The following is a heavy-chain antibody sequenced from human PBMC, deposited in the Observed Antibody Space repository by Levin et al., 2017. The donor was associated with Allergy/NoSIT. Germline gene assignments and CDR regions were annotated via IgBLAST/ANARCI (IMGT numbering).Heavy chain of an antibody. D-gene: IGHD2-15*01. CDR3: ARGPPLYCSGSSCHGNDY. CDR2: INPNSGGT. Sequence: GASVKVSCKASGYTFTGYHMHWVRQAPGQGLQWMGRINPNSGGTNFAQNFQGRVTMTRDTSINTAYMELSRLRSDDTAVYYCARGPPLYCSGSSCHGNDYWGQGTLVTVSS. V-gene: IGHV1-2*06. J-gene: IGHJ4*02. CDR1: GYTFTGYH.